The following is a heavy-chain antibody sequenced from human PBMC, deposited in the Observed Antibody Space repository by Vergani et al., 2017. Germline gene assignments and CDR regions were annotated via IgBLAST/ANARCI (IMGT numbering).Heavy chain of an antibody. D-gene: IGHD6-6*01. V-gene: IGHV4-34*01. J-gene: IGHJ6*03. Sequence: QVQLQQWGAGLLKPSETLSLTCAVYGGSFSGYYWSWIRQPPGKGLEWIGEINHSGSTNYNPSLKSRVTISVDTSKNQFSLKLSSVTAADTAVYYCARSRRSIAAEYYCYYYMDVWGKGTTVTVSS. CDR3: ARSRRSIAAEYYCYYYMDV. CDR1: GGSFSGYY. CDR2: INHSGST.